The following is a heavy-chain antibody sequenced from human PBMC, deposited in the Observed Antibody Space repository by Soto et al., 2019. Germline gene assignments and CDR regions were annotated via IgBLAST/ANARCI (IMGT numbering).Heavy chain of an antibody. V-gene: IGHV1-8*01. D-gene: IGHD6-13*01. CDR1: GYTFTSYD. CDR3: ASGPDSSSWYGNWFDP. J-gene: IGHJ5*02. Sequence: QVQLVQSGAEVKKPGASVKVSCKASGYTFTSYDINWVRQATGQGLEWMGWMNPNSGNTGYAQKFQGRVTMTRNTSRSRAYTELRSLRSEDTAVYYCASGPDSSSWYGNWFDPWGQGTLVTVS. CDR2: MNPNSGNT.